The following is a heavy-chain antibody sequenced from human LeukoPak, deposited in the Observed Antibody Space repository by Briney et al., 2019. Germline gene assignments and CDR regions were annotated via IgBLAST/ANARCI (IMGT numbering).Heavy chain of an antibody. CDR3: ARGRAGRADY. Sequence: SETLSLTCAVYGGSFSGYYWSWIRQPPGKGLEWIGEVNHSGSTNYNPSLKGRVTISVDTSKNQFSLKLSSVTAADTAVYYCARGRAGRADYWGQGTLVTVSS. D-gene: IGHD6-13*01. CDR1: GGSFSGYY. J-gene: IGHJ4*02. V-gene: IGHV4-34*01. CDR2: VNHSGST.